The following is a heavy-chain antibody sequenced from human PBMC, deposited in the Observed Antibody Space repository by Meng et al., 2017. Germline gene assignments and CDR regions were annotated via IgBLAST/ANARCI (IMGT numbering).Heavy chain of an antibody. V-gene: IGHV4-61*02. CDR2: IYTSGST. CDR1: GGSISSGSYY. J-gene: IGHJ5*02. CDR3: TRGLRHPRDMVRGVRDWFDP. Sequence: SETLSLTCTVSGGSISSGSYYWSWIRQPAGKGLEWIGRIYTSGSTNYNPSLKSRVTISVDTSKNQFSLKLSSVTAADTAVYYCTRGLRHPRDMVRGVRDWFDPWGQGTLVTVSS. D-gene: IGHD3-10*01.